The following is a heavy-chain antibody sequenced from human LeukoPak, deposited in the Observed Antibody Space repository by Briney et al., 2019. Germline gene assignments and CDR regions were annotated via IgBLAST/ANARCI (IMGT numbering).Heavy chain of an antibody. CDR1: GGSISSYY. V-gene: IGHV4-59*01. CDR3: ARPTYGDLEMDAFDI. Sequence: PSETLSLTCTVSGGSISSYYWSWIRQPPGKGLEWIGYIYYSGSTNYNPSLKSRVTISVDTSKNQFSLKLSSVTAADTAVYYCARPTYGDLEMDAFDIWGQGTMVTVSS. D-gene: IGHD4-17*01. CDR2: IYYSGST. J-gene: IGHJ3*02.